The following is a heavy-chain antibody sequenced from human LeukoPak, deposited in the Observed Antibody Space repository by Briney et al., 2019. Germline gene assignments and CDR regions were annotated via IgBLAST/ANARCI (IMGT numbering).Heavy chain of an antibody. CDR2: ISYDGSNK. V-gene: IGHV3-30*18. CDR1: GFTFSSYG. D-gene: IGHD1-26*01. J-gene: IGHJ4*02. CDR3: AKGQASFDY. Sequence: GKSLRLSCAASGFTFSSYGMHWVRQAPGKGLEWVAVISYDGSNKYYADSVKGRFTISRDNSENTLYLQMNSLRAEDTAVYYCAKGQASFDYWGQGTLVTVSS.